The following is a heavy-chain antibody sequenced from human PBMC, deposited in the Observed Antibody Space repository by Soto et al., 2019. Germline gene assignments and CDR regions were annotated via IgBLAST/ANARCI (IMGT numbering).Heavy chain of an antibody. CDR1: GFTFSSYW. J-gene: IGHJ6*02. CDR2: IKQDGSEK. D-gene: IGHD3-3*01. V-gene: IGHV3-7*01. CDR3: ARDNFVHDFWSGYKDYYYGMDV. Sequence: QTGGSLRLSCAASGFTFSSYWMSWVRQAPGKGLEWVANIKQDGSEKYYVDSVKGRFTISRDNAKNSLYLQMNSLRAEDTAVYYCARDNFVHDFWSGYKDYYYGMDVWGQGTTVTVSS.